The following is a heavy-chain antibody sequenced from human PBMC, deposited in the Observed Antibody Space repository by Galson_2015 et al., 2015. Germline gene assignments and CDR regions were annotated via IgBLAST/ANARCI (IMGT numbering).Heavy chain of an antibody. J-gene: IGHJ4*02. CDR3: ARDRKYQLPYFDY. CDR2: IWYDGSNK. CDR1: GFTFSSYA. Sequence: SLRLSCAASGFTFSSYAMHWVRQAPGKGLEWVAVIWYDGSNKYYADSVKGRFTISRDNSKNTLYLQMNSLRAEDTAVYYCARDRKYQLPYFDYWGQGTLVTVSS. D-gene: IGHD2-2*01. V-gene: IGHV3-33*08.